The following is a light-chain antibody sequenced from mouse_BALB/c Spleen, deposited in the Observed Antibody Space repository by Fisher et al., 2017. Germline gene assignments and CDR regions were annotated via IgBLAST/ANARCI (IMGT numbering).Light chain of an antibody. CDR1: SSVSSSY. CDR2: STS. CDR3: QQRSSYPLT. J-gene: IGKJ5*01. V-gene: IGKV4-74*01. Sequence: TQSTAIMSASLGERVTMTCTASSSVSSSYLHWYQQKPGSSPKLWIYSTSNLASGVPARFSGSGSGTSYSLTISRMEAEDAATYYCQQRSSYPLTFGAGTKLELK.